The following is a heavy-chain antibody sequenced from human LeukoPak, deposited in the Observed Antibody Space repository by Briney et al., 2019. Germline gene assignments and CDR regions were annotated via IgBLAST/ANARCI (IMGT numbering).Heavy chain of an antibody. Sequence: ASVKVSCKASGYTFTSYGISWVRQAPGQGLEWMGWISAYNDNTNYAQKLQGRVTMTTDTSTSTAYMELRSLRSDDTAVYYCARETRITMIVVVRDGMDVWGQGTTVTVSS. CDR2: ISAYNDNT. CDR1: GYTFTSYG. J-gene: IGHJ6*02. CDR3: ARETRITMIVVVRDGMDV. D-gene: IGHD3-22*01. V-gene: IGHV1-18*01.